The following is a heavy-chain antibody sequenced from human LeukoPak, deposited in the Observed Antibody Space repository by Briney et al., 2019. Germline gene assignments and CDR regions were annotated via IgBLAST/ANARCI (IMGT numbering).Heavy chain of an antibody. CDR1: GYTFTSYD. J-gene: IGHJ6*03. D-gene: IGHD4-17*01. Sequence: ASVKVSCKASGYTFTSYDINWVRQATGQGLEWMGWMNPNNGNTGYAQKFQGRVTITRNTSISTAYMELSSLRSEDTAVYYCARERLRDIYYYYMDVWGKGTTVTVSS. CDR2: MNPNNGNT. CDR3: ARERLRDIYYYYMDV. V-gene: IGHV1-8*03.